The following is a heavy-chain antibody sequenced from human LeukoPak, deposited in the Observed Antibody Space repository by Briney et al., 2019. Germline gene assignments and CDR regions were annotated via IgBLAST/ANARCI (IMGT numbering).Heavy chain of an antibody. D-gene: IGHD1-20*01. Sequence: GGSLRLSCAASGFTFSNYWMHWVRQAPGKGLVWVSRINSDGSNTNYADSVTGRFTISRDNAKNTLYLQMNSLRAEDTAVYYCARDLPSTWYNWNDVYYWGQGTPVTVSS. CDR2: INSDGSNT. J-gene: IGHJ4*02. CDR3: ARDLPSTWYNWNDVYY. CDR1: GFTFSNYW. V-gene: IGHV3-74*01.